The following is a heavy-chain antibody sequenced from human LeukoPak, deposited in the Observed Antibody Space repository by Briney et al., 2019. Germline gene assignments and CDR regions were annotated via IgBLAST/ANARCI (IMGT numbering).Heavy chain of an antibody. Sequence: NPSETLSLTCTVSGDSISSYYWSWLRQPPGKGLEWIGYIYHSGSTNYNPSLKSRVTISADTSKDQFSLKLASVTAADAAVYYCATGYSSTWYYFDYWGQGTLVTVSS. CDR3: ATGYSSTWYYFDY. CDR2: IYHSGST. J-gene: IGHJ4*02. D-gene: IGHD6-13*01. V-gene: IGHV4-59*01. CDR1: GDSISSYY.